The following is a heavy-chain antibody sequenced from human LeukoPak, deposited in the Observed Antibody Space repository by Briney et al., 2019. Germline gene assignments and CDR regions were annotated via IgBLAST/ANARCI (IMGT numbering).Heavy chain of an antibody. CDR3: ARLSIAVAGT. V-gene: IGHV1-2*02. D-gene: IGHD6-19*01. Sequence: ASVKVSCKASGYTFTDYYMHWVRQAPGQALEWMGWINPNSGGTNYAQKFQGRVTLTRDTSITTAYMELSRLRSDDTAVYYCARLSIAVAGTWGQGTLVTVSS. CDR1: GYTFTDYY. CDR2: INPNSGGT. J-gene: IGHJ4*02.